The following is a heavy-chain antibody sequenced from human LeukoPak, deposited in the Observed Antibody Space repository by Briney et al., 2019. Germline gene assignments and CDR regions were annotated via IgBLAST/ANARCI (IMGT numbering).Heavy chain of an antibody. Sequence: PGGSLRLSCAASGFTFSTYAMSWVRQAPGKGLEWVSAISGGGGSTHYADSVKGRFTISRDNSKNTLYLQMNSLRAEDTAVYYCAKKHSTGLDPWGQGTLVTVSS. J-gene: IGHJ5*02. D-gene: IGHD2/OR15-2a*01. CDR2: ISGGGGST. CDR1: GFTFSTYA. V-gene: IGHV3-23*01. CDR3: AKKHSTGLDP.